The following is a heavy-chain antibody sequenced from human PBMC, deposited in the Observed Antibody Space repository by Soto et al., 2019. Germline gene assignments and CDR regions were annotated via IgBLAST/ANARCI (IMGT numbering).Heavy chain of an antibody. CDR1: GFTFISYS. Sequence: PGGSLRLSCAASGFTFISYSINWVRQAPGKGLEWVSSISTGSNYIYYADSVKGRFTISRDNAKNSLYLQMSSLRAEDTAVYYCARTGDGYNPLDYWGQGTLVTV. D-gene: IGHD5-12*01. V-gene: IGHV3-21*01. CDR3: ARTGDGYNPLDY. CDR2: ISTGSNYI. J-gene: IGHJ4*02.